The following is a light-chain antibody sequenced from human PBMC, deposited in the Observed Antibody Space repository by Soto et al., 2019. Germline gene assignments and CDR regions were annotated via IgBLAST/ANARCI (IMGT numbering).Light chain of an antibody. CDR2: AAS. Sequence: DIQMTQSPSSLSASVGDRVTITCRASQSISSYLNWYQQKPGKAPKLLIYAASSLQSGVPSRFSGSGSGTDFTLTVSSLQPEDFATYHCQQSYSTPRTFGQGTKVDIK. CDR3: QQSYSTPRT. V-gene: IGKV1-39*01. CDR1: QSISSY. J-gene: IGKJ1*01.